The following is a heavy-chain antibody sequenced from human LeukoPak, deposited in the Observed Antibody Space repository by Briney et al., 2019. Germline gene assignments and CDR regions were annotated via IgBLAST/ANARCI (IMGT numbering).Heavy chain of an antibody. CDR1: GHSFINYW. CDR3: ARIAATWYGGS. Sequence: GESLKISCKGPGHSFINYWIAWVRQMPGKGLGGIGIIFPGDSHTRYSPSFQGQVAISADMSIDTAYLQWSSLRASDTAMYYCARIAATWYGGSWGQGTLVFVSS. J-gene: IGHJ4*02. V-gene: IGHV5-51*01. D-gene: IGHD2-15*01. CDR2: IFPGDSHT.